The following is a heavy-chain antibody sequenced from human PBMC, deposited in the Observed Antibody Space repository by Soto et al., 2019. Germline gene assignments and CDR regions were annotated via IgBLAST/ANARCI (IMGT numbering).Heavy chain of an antibody. CDR1: GYTFTSYG. J-gene: IGHJ4*02. D-gene: IGHD4-17*01. CDR2: ISAYNGNT. Sequence: QVQLVQSGAEVKKPGASVKVSCKASGYTFTSYGISWVRQAPGQGLEWMGWISAYNGNTNYAQKLQGRVTMTTDTSTSTAYMELRSLRFDDTAVYYCARDQHYGDKQYYFDYWGQGTLVTVSS. V-gene: IGHV1-18*01. CDR3: ARDQHYGDKQYYFDY.